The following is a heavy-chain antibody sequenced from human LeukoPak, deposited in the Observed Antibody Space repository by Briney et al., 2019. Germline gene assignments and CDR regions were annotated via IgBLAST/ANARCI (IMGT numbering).Heavy chain of an antibody. CDR2: IVTSGTTI. Sequence: GGSLRLSCAASGFTFSGYSMNWVRQAPGKGLEWVAYIVTSGTTIYYADSVKGRFTISRDNAKNSLYLQMNILRDEDTAVYYCARIIGFTLDDWGQGTLVTASS. CDR3: ARIIGFTLDD. D-gene: IGHD3-10*01. CDR1: GFTFSGYS. J-gene: IGHJ4*02. V-gene: IGHV3-48*02.